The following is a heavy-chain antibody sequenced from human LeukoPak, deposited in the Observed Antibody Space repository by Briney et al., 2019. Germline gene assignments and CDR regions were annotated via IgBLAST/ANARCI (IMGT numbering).Heavy chain of an antibody. CDR3: ASYYGDYGNFDY. Sequence: SETLSLTCTVSGASISSYYWSWIRQPPGKGLEWIGYIYYSGSTNYNPSLKSRVTISVDTSKNQFSLKLSSVTAADTAVYYCASYYGDYGNFDYWGQGTLVTVSS. CDR1: GASISSYY. J-gene: IGHJ4*02. V-gene: IGHV4-59*01. D-gene: IGHD4-17*01. CDR2: IYYSGST.